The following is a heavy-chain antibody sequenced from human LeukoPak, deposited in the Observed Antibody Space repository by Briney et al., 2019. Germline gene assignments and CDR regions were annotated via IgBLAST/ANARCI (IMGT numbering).Heavy chain of an antibody. CDR2: INPNSGGT. J-gene: IGHJ4*02. D-gene: IGHD6-13*01. V-gene: IGHV1-2*02. CDR3: ALIAAAGIVFDY. CDR1: GYTVTGYY. Sequence: GASVKVSCKASGYTVTGYYMHWVRPAPGQGLEWTGWINPNSGGTNYAQKFQGRVTMTRDTSISTAYMELSRLRSDDTAVYYCALIAAAGIVFDYWGQGTLVTVSS.